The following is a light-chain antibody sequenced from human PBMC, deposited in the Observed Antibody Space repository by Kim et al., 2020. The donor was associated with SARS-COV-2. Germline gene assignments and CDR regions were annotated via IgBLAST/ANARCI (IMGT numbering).Light chain of an antibody. V-gene: IGLV3-19*01. J-gene: IGLJ2*01. Sequence: SSELTQDPAVSVALGQTVTIACRGDSLRTSYAGWSQQKAGKAPVLVIYDKNSRPSGVPDRFSGSSSGSTASLTITGAQAEDEADYYCNSRDTTGYHVVCGGGTQLTVL. CDR1: SLRTSY. CDR2: DKN. CDR3: NSRDTTGYHVV.